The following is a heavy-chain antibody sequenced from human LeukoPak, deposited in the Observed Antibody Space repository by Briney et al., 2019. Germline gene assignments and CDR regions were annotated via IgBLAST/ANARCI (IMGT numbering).Heavy chain of an antibody. CDR2: INNDGSLT. J-gene: IGHJ4*02. CDR3: ARPGIALAGDY. Sequence: PGGSLRLSCAASGFTFSSYWMHWVRQTPGKGLVWVSRINNDGSLTNYADSVKGRFTIPRDNAKNTLYLQMNSLRAEDTAVYYCARPGIALAGDYWGQGALVTVSS. D-gene: IGHD6-19*01. CDR1: GFTFSSYW. V-gene: IGHV3-74*01.